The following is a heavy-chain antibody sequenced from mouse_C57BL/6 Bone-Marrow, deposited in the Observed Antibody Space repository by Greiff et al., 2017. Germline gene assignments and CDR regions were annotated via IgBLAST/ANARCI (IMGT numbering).Heavy chain of an antibody. CDR3: ARPRWVLQYFDV. V-gene: IGHV5-6*01. Sequence: EVQRVESGGDLVKPGASLKLSCAASGFTFSSYGMSWVRQTPDKRLEWVATISSGGSYTNYPDSVKGRVTISRDNAKNTLYLQMSSLKSEDTAMYYGARPRWVLQYFDVWGTGTTVTVSS. CDR1: GFTFSSYG. J-gene: IGHJ1*03. CDR2: ISSGGSYT. D-gene: IGHD2-3*01.